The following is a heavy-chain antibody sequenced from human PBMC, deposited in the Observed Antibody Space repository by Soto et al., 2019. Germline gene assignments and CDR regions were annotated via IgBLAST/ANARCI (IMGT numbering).Heavy chain of an antibody. CDR2: IYYSGST. J-gene: IGHJ6*02. V-gene: IGHV4-39*01. CDR1: GGSISSSSYY. CDR3: ARLKSREDYYYGMDV. Sequence: PSETLSLTCTVSGGSISSSSYYWGWIRQPPGKGLEWIGSIYYSGSTYYNPSLKSRVTISVDTSKNQFSLKLSSVTAADTAVYYCARLKSREDYYYGMDVWGQGTTVTVSS. D-gene: IGHD1-26*01.